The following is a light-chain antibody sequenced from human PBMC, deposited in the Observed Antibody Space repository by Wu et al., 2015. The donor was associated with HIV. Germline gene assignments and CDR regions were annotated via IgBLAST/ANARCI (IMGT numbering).Light chain of an antibody. V-gene: IGKV3-15*01. CDR2: GAS. Sequence: EIVMTQSPGTLSVSPGERATLSCRASQSVNSNLAWYQQKPGQAPRLLIYGASTRATGIPGRFSGSGSGTEFTLTISSLQSEDFAIYYCQQYNDWLYSFGQGTKLEIK. CDR3: QQYNDWLYS. CDR1: QSVNSN. J-gene: IGKJ2*03.